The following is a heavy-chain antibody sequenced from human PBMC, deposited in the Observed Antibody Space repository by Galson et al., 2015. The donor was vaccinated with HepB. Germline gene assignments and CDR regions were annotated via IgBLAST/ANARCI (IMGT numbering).Heavy chain of an antibody. V-gene: IGHV6-1*01. CDR2: TYYRSRWYV. D-gene: IGHD2-8*02. J-gene: IGHJ4*02. CDR3: ARDQYWAFDY. Sequence: ISGDSVSVTTAAWNWIRQSPSRGLEWLGRTYYRSRWYVDYALSVRSRIVINPDASKNQFSLHLNSVTPEDTAVYYCARDQYWAFDYWGRGTLVTVSS. CDR1: GDSVSVTTAA.